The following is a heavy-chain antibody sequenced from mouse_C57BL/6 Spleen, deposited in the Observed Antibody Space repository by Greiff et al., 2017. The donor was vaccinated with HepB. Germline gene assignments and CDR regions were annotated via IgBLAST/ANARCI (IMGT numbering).Heavy chain of an antibody. CDR3: ARDYGNYPYYFDY. Sequence: VQLKESGAELVRPGASVKLSCKASGYTFTDYYINWVKQRPGQGLEWIARIYPGSGNTYYNEKFKGKATLTAEKSSSTAYMQLSSLTSEDSAVYFCARDYGNYPYYFDYWGQGTTLTVSS. D-gene: IGHD2-1*01. CDR2: IYPGSGNT. CDR1: GYTFTDYY. V-gene: IGHV1-76*01. J-gene: IGHJ2*01.